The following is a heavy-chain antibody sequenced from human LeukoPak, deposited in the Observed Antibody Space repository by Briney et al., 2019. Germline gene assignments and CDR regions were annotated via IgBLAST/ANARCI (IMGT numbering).Heavy chain of an antibody. Sequence: PGRSLRLSCAASGFTFSSYGMHWVRQAPGKGLEWVANIRQDGGGIQYVESLKGRVTISRDNAKNSLFLQMNSLRAEDTAVYYCARWRSLQSEFDHWGQGTLVTVSS. CDR1: GFTFSSYG. CDR3: ARWRSLQSEFDH. D-gene: IGHD5-12*01. J-gene: IGHJ4*02. CDR2: IRQDGGGI. V-gene: IGHV3-7*03.